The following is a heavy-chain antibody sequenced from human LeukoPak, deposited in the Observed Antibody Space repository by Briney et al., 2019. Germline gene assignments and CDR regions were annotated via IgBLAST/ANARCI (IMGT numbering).Heavy chain of an antibody. D-gene: IGHD5-12*01. CDR3: ASGHSGYELDYYYYYMDV. CDR1: GGSFSGYY. V-gene: IGHV4-34*01. Sequence: PSETLSLTCAVYGGSFSGYYWNWIRQPPGKGLEWIGEINHSGSTKYNPSLKSRVTISVDTSKNQFSLKLSSVTAADTAVYYYASGHSGYELDYYYYYMDVWGKGTTVTVSS. CDR2: INHSGST. J-gene: IGHJ6*03.